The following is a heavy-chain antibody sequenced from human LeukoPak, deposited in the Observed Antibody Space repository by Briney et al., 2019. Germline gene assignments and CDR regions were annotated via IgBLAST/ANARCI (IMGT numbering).Heavy chain of an antibody. V-gene: IGHV4-59*01. CDR2: MYYSGST. CDR3: ARTTEGGYTYDYFYYYYRDV. J-gene: IGHJ6*03. CDR1: GGSISSYY. Sequence: SETLSLTCTVSGGSISSYYWSWLRQPPGKGLEWIGHMYYSGSTNYNPSLKRRVTISLDTSKNQLSLKLSSVTAADTAVYYCARTTEGGYTYDYFYYYYRDVWGKGTTVTISS. D-gene: IGHD5-18*01.